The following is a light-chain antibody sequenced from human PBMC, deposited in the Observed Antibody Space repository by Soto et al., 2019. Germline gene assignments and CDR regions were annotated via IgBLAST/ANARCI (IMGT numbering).Light chain of an antibody. V-gene: IGKV3-20*01. CDR2: RAS. J-gene: IGKJ4*01. CDR3: QQSDSSPLT. Sequence: DIVVTQSPGTLSLSPGERASLSCRARQRVSSSFLAWYQQKPGQAPRLLIYRASIRATVIPDRFSGSGSGTDFTLTIGRLEPEDFAVYYCQQSDSSPLTFGGGTKVEIQ. CDR1: QRVSSSF.